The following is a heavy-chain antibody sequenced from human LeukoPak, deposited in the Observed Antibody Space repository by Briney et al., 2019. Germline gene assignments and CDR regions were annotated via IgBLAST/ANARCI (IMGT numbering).Heavy chain of an antibody. J-gene: IGHJ4*02. CDR3: ASLPGAGIFDY. Sequence: GGSLRISCAASGFTFSSYAMHWVRQAPGKGLEWVAVISYDGSNKYYADSVKGRFTISRDNSKNTLYLQMNSLRAEDTAVYYCASLPGAGIFDYWGQGTLVTVSS. CDR2: ISYDGSNK. V-gene: IGHV3-30-3*01. CDR1: GFTFSSYA. D-gene: IGHD1-1*01.